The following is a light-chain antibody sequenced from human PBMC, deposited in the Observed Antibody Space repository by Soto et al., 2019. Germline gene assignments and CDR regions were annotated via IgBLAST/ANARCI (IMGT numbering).Light chain of an antibody. CDR1: QSLLHRKGYNY. J-gene: IGKJ4*01. CDR3: MQAIQSPPS. Sequence: DIVMTPSPLSLPVTPGEPASISCRSSQSLLHRKGYNYLDWYLQKPVQSPHLLIYLGSNRASGVPDRFSGSGSGTDFTLKISRVEADDVGVYYCMQAIQSPPSFGGGTKVEIK. CDR2: LGS. V-gene: IGKV2-28*01.